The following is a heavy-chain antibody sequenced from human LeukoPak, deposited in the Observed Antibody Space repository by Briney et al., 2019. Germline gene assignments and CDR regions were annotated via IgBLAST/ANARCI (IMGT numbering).Heavy chain of an antibody. J-gene: IGHJ3*02. CDR2: IKDDGSET. Sequence: GGSLRPSCAASGVTFSSYWMSWVRQAPGKGLEWVANIKDDGSETYYVDSVKGRFTISRDNAKNSLSLQMNSLRADDAAVYYCARASSKQLAGYLPDGFDIWGQGTMVTVSS. CDR1: GVTFSSYW. D-gene: IGHD3-9*01. V-gene: IGHV3-7*02. CDR3: ARASSKQLAGYLPDGFDI.